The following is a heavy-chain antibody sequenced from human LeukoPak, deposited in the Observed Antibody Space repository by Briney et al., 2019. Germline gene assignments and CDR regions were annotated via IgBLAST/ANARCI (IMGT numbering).Heavy chain of an antibody. CDR1: GFTFSSYS. Sequence: GGSLRLSCATSGFTFSSYSMNWVRQAPGRGLEWVSSIRSSSSYIYYADSVKGRFTISRDNAKNSLYLQMNSLRAEDTAVYYCARLYYDSSGSFAYWARGPWSPSPQ. CDR3: ARLYYDSSGSFAY. V-gene: IGHV3-21*01. J-gene: IGHJ4*02. D-gene: IGHD3-22*01. CDR2: IRSSSSYI.